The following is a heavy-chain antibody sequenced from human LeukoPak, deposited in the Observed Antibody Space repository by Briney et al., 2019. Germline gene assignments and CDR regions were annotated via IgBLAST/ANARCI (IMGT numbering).Heavy chain of an antibody. CDR2: ISDSGGST. V-gene: IGHV3-23*01. CDR3: AKDYCSSTSCYAYWFDP. D-gene: IGHD2-2*01. J-gene: IGHJ5*02. Sequence: GGSLRLSCAASGFTFSSYAMSWVRQAPGKGLEWVSAISDSGGSTYYADSVKGRFTISRDNSKNTLYLQMNSLRAEDTAVYYCAKDYCSSTSCYAYWFDPWGQGTLVTVSS. CDR1: GFTFSSYA.